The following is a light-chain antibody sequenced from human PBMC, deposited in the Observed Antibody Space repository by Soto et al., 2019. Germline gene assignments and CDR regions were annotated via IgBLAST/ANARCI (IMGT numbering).Light chain of an antibody. V-gene: IGKV1-39*01. J-gene: IGKJ4*01. Sequence: DIQMTQSPSSLSASVGDRVTITCRASQNINNYLNWYQQKPGKAPKLLIYAASSLQSGVPSRFSGSGSGTDFTLTISSLQPEDFATYYCQQANSFPLTFGGGTKVDIK. CDR3: QQANSFPLT. CDR2: AAS. CDR1: QNINNY.